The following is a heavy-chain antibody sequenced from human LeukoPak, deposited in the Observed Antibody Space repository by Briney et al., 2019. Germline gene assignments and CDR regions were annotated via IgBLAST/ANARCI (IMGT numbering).Heavy chain of an antibody. D-gene: IGHD5-24*01. V-gene: IGHV4-59*08. CDR3: ARRGDGYRADAFDI. CDR2: IYYSGST. J-gene: IGHJ3*02. Sequence: SETLSLTCTVSGGSISSYYWSWIRQPPGKGLEWIGYIYYSGSTNYNPSLKSRVTISVDTSKNQFSLKLSSVTAADTAVHYCARRGDGYRADAFDIWGQGTMVTVSS. CDR1: GGSISSYY.